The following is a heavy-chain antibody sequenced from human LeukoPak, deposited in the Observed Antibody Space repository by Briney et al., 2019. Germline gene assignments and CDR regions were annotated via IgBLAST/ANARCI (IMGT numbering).Heavy chain of an antibody. D-gene: IGHD2-8*01. CDR1: RYSISSAYY. CDR3: AIRSAYAILFDY. Sequence: PSETLSLTCTVSRYSISSAYYWGWIRQAPGKGLEWIGTIYPSGNTYYNPSLESRVTISLDTSKNQFSLRLSSVTAADTAVYYCAIRSAYAILFDYWGQGTLITVSS. CDR2: IYPSGNT. J-gene: IGHJ4*02. V-gene: IGHV4-38-2*02.